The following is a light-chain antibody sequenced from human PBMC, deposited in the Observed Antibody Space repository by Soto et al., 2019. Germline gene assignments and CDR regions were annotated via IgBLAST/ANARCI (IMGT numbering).Light chain of an antibody. CDR1: QSIGSH. J-gene: IGKJ2*01. CDR2: TAS. Sequence: DIQMTQSPSSLSASVGDRVTITCRASQSIGSHLNWYQHRPGKAPKLLIYTASSLQSGVPSRFSGSGSGTDFALTISSLQPEDFATYYCLQTYSTLMYTFGQGTKLEI. V-gene: IGKV1-39*01. CDR3: LQTYSTLMYT.